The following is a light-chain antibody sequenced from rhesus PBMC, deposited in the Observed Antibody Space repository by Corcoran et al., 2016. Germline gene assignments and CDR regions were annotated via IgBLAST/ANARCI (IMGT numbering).Light chain of an antibody. Sequence: DIQMTQSPSSLSASVGDRVTITCRASQAITNDLAWYRQTPGESPKLRIYEASNLQSGIPFRFSGSGSGTDFTLTISSLHSEDFATYYCQHYYNTPGTFGQGTKVEMK. V-gene: IGKV1-25*01. CDR1: QAITND. CDR2: EAS. J-gene: IGKJ1*01. CDR3: QHYYNTPGT.